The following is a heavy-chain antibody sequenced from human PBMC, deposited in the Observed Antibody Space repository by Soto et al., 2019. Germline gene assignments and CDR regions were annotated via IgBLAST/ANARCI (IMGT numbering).Heavy chain of an antibody. D-gene: IGHD3-10*01. J-gene: IGHJ6*02. CDR3: ARDYRGIDYAGNFYNFGLDV. Sequence: LSLTCTVSGDAVSSTKYYWSWIRQPPGKGLEWIGYIYYSESTNYNPSLKSRVTLSVDTSKNQFSLQLTSVTAADTAVYFCARDYRGIDYAGNFYNFGLDVWGQGTTVTVSS. CDR1: GDAVSSTKYY. CDR2: IYYSEST. V-gene: IGHV4-61*01.